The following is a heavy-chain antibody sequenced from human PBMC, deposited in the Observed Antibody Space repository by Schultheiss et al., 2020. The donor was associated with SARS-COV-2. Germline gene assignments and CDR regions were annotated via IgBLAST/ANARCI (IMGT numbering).Heavy chain of an antibody. J-gene: IGHJ4*02. Sequence: SETLSLTCTVSGYSISSGYYWGWIRQPPGKGLEWIGSIYHSGSTYYNPSLKSRVTISVDTSKNQFSLKLSSVTAADTAVYYCARVASYGYVTGPVYFDYWGQGTLVTVSS. D-gene: IGHD5-18*01. CDR3: ARVASYGYVTGPVYFDY. V-gene: IGHV4-38-2*02. CDR2: IYHSGST. CDR1: GYSISSGYY.